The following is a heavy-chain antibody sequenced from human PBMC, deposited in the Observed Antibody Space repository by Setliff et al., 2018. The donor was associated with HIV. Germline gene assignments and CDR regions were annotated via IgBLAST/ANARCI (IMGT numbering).Heavy chain of an antibody. V-gene: IGHV1-2*04. CDR2: INPNSGGT. J-gene: IGHJ4*02. Sequence: ASVKVSCKASGYTFTGYYMHWVRQAPGQGLEWMGWINPNSGGTNYAQKFQGWVTMTRDTSISTAYMELSRLRSDDTAVYYCARSQGIVPAAPLWYWGQGTRVTVSS. CDR1: GYTFTGYY. D-gene: IGHD2-2*01. CDR3: ARSQGIVPAAPLWY.